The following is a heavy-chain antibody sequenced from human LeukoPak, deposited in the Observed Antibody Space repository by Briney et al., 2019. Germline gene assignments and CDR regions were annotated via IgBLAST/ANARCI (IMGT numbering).Heavy chain of an antibody. D-gene: IGHD3-22*01. CDR3: ARAGGYYDSSGYSSGVYY. J-gene: IGHJ4*02. V-gene: IGHV1-2*02. CDR2: INPNSGGT. CDR1: GYTFTGYY. Sequence: GASVKVSCKASGYTFTGYYIHWVRQAPGQGLEWMGWINPNSGGTNYAQKFQGRVTMTRDTSISTAYMELSRLRSDDTAVYYCARAGGYYDSSGYSSGVYYWGQGTLVTVSS.